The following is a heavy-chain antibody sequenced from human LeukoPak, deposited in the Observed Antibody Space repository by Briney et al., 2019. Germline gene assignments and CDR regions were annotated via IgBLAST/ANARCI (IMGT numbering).Heavy chain of an antibody. D-gene: IGHD3-3*01. CDR3: AREGVRFLEWLTN. CDR2: MNPNSGNT. CDR1: GYTFTSYD. V-gene: IGHV1-8*01. Sequence: ASVKVSCKASGYTFTSYDINWVRQATGQGLEWMGWMNPNSGNTGYAQKFQGRVTMTRDTSISTDYMELSRLRSDETAVYYCAREGVRFLEWLTNWGQGTLVTVSS. J-gene: IGHJ4*02.